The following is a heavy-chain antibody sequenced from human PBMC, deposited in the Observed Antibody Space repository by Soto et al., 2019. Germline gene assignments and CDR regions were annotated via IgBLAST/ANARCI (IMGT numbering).Heavy chain of an antibody. CDR1: GGSISSSSYY. D-gene: IGHD2-15*01. J-gene: IGHJ5*02. Sequence: PSETLSLTCTVSGGSISSSSYYWGWIRQPPGKGLEWIGSIYYSGSTYYNPSPKSRVTISVDTSKNQFSLKLSSVTAADTAVYYCARVYCSGGSCYPPDWFDPWGQGTQVTVSS. V-gene: IGHV4-39*01. CDR3: ARVYCSGGSCYPPDWFDP. CDR2: IYYSGST.